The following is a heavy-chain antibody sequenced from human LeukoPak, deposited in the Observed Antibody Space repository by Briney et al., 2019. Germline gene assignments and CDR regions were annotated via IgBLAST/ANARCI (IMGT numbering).Heavy chain of an antibody. J-gene: IGHJ4*02. CDR3: ARGLFQSRGYSSSSSYFDY. V-gene: IGHV4-4*07. CDR2: IYTSGST. Sequence: SETLSLTCTVSGGSLSSYYWSWIRQPAGKGLGWIGRIYTSGSTNYNPSLKSRVTMSVDTSKNQFSLKLSSVTAADTAVYYCARGLFQSRGYSSSSSYFDYWGQGTLVTVSS. D-gene: IGHD6-6*01. CDR1: GGSLSSYY.